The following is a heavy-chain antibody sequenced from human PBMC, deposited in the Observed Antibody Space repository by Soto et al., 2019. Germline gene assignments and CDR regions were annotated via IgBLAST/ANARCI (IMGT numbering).Heavy chain of an antibody. D-gene: IGHD4-17*01. CDR2: ISWNSGSI. V-gene: IGHV3-9*01. CDR1: GFTFDDYA. Sequence: GGSLRLSCAASGFTFDDYAMHWVRQAPGKGLEWVSGISWNSGSIGYADSVKGRFTISRDNAKNSLYLQMNSLRAEDTALYYCAKDLGFWRKYGDYESGFDPWGQGTLVTVSS. CDR3: AKDLGFWRKYGDYESGFDP. J-gene: IGHJ5*02.